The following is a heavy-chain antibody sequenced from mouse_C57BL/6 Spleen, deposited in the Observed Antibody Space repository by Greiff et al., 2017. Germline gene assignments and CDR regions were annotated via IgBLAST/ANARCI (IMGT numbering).Heavy chain of an antibody. CDR2: IYPRSGNT. V-gene: IGHV1-81*01. CDR1: GYTFTSYG. D-gene: IGHD2-4*01. Sequence: QVHVKQSGAELARPGASVKLSCKASGYTFTSYGISWVKQRPGQGLEWIGEIYPRSGNTSYNEKFKGKATLTADKSSSTAYMELRSLTSEDSAVFYCARSPYDYEGYWGQGTTLTVSS. J-gene: IGHJ2*01. CDR3: ARSPYDYEGY.